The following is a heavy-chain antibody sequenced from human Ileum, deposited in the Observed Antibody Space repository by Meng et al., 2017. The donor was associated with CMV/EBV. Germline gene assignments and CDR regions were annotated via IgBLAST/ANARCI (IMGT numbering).Heavy chain of an antibody. CDR2: VYHSGFT. Sequence: SETLSLTCAVSGVSITTSHWWSWVRQPPGKGLEWIGEVYHSGFTNYNQSFKTRSTISADTAKNHFSLRLDSVTAADTAVYYCARLRGEGTSYVWGPGTVVTVSS. V-gene: IGHV4-4*02. CDR1: GVSITTSHW. D-gene: IGHD2-2*01. CDR3: ARLRGEGTSYV. J-gene: IGHJ3*01.